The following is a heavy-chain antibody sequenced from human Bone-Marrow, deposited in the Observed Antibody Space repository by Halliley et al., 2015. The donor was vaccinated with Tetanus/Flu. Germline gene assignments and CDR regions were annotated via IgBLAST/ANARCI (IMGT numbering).Heavy chain of an antibody. Sequence: VAVISNDGNIKHHADSVKGRTAISKDNSKNPLYLQGNSLRVGDTALYYCARGGEVSLGGAFDIWGQGTMVTVSS. CDR3: ARGGEVSLGGAFDI. J-gene: IGHJ3*02. D-gene: IGHD3-16*01. V-gene: IGHV3-30*07. CDR2: ISNDGNIK.